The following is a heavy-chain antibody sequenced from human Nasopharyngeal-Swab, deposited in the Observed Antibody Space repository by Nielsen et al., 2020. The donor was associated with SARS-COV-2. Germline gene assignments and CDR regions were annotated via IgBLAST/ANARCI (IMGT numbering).Heavy chain of an antibody. V-gene: IGHV3-11*04. CDR3: ARERSGSYWAFDY. CDR2: ISDSGDTI. CDR1: GFTFSDYY. J-gene: IGHJ4*02. Sequence: GESLKISCATSGFTFSDYYMSWIRQAPGKGLEWVSYISDSGDTIYYADSVKGRFTISRDNAQNSLYLQMNSLRAEDTAIYYCARERSGSYWAFDYWGQGTLVTVSS. D-gene: IGHD1-26*01.